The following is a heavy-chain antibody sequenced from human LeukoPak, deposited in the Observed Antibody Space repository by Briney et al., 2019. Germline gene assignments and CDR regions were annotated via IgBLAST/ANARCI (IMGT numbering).Heavy chain of an antibody. V-gene: IGHV1-18*01. J-gene: IGHJ4*02. CDR1: GYTFTSYG. D-gene: IGHD6-13*01. CDR3: ARVVRGIAAAGGYVDY. Sequence: GASVKVSCKASGYTFTSYGISWVRQALGQGLEWMGWISAYNGNTNYAQKLQGRVTMTTDTSTSTAYMELRSLRSDDTAVYYCARVVRGIAAAGGYVDYWGQGTLVTVSS. CDR2: ISAYNGNT.